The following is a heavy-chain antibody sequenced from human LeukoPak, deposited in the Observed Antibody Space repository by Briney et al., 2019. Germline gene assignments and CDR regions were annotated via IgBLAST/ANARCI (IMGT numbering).Heavy chain of an antibody. CDR2: TYYRSTWNS. CDR1: GDSVSSNSAS. D-gene: IGHD1-26*01. J-gene: IGHJ5*02. CDR3: ARDPDSSYEWGPFDP. Sequence: QTLSLTCSISGDSVSSNSASWNWIRQSPSRGLEWLGRTYYRSTWNSDYAISVKSRITISPDTSRNQFSLHLNSVTPEDTAVYYCARDPDSSYEWGPFDPWGQGTLVTVSS. V-gene: IGHV6-1*01.